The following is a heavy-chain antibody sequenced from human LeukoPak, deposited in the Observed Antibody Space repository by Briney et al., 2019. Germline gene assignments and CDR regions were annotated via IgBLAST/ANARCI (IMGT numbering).Heavy chain of an antibody. Sequence: SETLSLTCAVYGGSFSGYYWSWIRQPPGKGLEWIGEINHSGSTNYNPSLKSRVTISVDTSKNQFSLKLSSVTAADTAVYYCARSDSSGLLDYWGQGTLVTVSS. CDR3: ARSDSSGLLDY. J-gene: IGHJ4*02. CDR2: INHSGST. CDR1: GGSFSGYY. D-gene: IGHD3-22*01. V-gene: IGHV4-34*01.